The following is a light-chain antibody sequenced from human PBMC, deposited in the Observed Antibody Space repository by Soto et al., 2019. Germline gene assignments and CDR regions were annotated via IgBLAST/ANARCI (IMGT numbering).Light chain of an antibody. CDR1: QSISDW. V-gene: IGKV1-5*01. Sequence: DIQMTQSPSTLSASVGDRVTITCRASQSISDWLAWYQQIPGRAPKLLIYDASTLQSGVPSRFSGSGSGTEFILTICSLQPDDSATYYCQEYKSATFGQGTKLQIK. CDR3: QEYKSAT. CDR2: DAS. J-gene: IGKJ2*01.